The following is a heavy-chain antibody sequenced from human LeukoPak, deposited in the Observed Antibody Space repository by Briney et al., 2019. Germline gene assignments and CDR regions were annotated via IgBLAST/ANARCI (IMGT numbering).Heavy chain of an antibody. D-gene: IGHD3-22*01. V-gene: IGHV5-51*01. CDR2: IYPGDSDT. J-gene: IGHJ4*02. CDR1: GYSFTSYW. Sequence: GESLKISCKGSGYSFTSYWIGWVRQMPGKGLEWMGIIYPGDSDTRYSPSFQGQVTISADKSISTAYLQWSSLKASDTAMYDCARQGPLEYYYDSSGYSPFDYWGQGTLVTVSS. CDR3: ARQGPLEYYYDSSGYSPFDY.